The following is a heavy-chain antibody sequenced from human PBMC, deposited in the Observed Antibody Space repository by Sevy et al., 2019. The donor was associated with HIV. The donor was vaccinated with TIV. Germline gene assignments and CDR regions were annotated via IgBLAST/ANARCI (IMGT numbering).Heavy chain of an antibody. V-gene: IGHV3-64D*06. Sequence: GGSLRLSCSASGFTFNSYVMHWVRQSPGKGLEYVSAVSSNGDSTYYGDSVKGRFPISRDNSKNMLYLQMGSLRREDTAAYYYVTLPPGGYRSRWYRHYYYGVDVWGQGTTVTVSS. J-gene: IGHJ6*02. D-gene: IGHD6-13*01. CDR1: GFTFNSYV. CDR2: VSSNGDST. CDR3: VTLPPGGYRSRWYRHYYYGVDV.